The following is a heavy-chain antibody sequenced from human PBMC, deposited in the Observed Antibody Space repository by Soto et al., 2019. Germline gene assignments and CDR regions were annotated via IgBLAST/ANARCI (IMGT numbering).Heavy chain of an antibody. V-gene: IGHV1-2*02. CDR1: GYPFTDYF. Sequence: GASVKVSCKASGYPFTDYFLHWVRQAPGQGPEWMGWINPNGGSTKSTQAFRGRVTMTRDTSISTAYMEMTRLSPDDTAVYYCARGSGYGNYDYWGHGTLVTVFS. CDR2: INPNGGST. D-gene: IGHD4-17*01. J-gene: IGHJ4*01. CDR3: ARGSGYGNYDY.